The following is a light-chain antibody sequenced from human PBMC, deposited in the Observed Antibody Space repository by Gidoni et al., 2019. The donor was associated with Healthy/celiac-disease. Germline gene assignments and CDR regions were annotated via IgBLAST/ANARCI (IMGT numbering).Light chain of an antibody. CDR1: QSVSSSY. V-gene: IGKV3-20*01. CDR2: GAS. Sequence: ELVLTQSPGTLSLSPGERATLSCRASQSVSSSYLAWYQQKPGQAPRPLIYGASSRATGIPDRFSGSGSGTDFTLTSSRLEPEDFAVYYCQQYGSSPITFGPGTKVDIK. CDR3: QQYGSSPIT. J-gene: IGKJ3*01.